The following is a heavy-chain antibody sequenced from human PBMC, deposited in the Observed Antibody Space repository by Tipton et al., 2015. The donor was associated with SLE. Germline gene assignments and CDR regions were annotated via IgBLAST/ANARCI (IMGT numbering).Heavy chain of an antibody. D-gene: IGHD3-22*01. Sequence: TLSLTCSVSGGSISSNYWIWIRQPPGKGLEWIGYIYTGGNTNYNPSLKSRVTISLDTSKNQVSLNLSSVTAADTAVYYCARNEVVVITTNNYYYHMDVWGKGTTVTVSS. CDR3: ARNEVVVITTNNYYYHMDV. CDR2: IYTGGNT. CDR1: GGSISSNY. V-gene: IGHV4-4*08. J-gene: IGHJ6*03.